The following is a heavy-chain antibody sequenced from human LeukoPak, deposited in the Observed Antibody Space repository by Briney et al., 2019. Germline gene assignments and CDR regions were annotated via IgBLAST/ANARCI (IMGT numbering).Heavy chain of an antibody. D-gene: IGHD3-9*01. CDR1: GGSFSGYY. Sequence: SDTLSLTCAVYGGSFSGYYWSWIRQPPGKGLEGIGEINHSGSTNYNPSLKSRVTISVDTSKNQFSLKLSSVTAADTAVYYCARGGLRYFDWFPFDYWGQGTLVTVSS. CDR2: INHSGST. V-gene: IGHV4-34*01. J-gene: IGHJ4*02. CDR3: ARGGLRYFDWFPFDY.